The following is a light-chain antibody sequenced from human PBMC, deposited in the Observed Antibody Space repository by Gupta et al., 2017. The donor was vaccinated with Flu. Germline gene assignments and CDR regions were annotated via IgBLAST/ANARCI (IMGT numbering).Light chain of an antibody. CDR1: GSDVGAYNY. V-gene: IGLV2-14*01. J-gene: IGLJ2*01. CDR2: EVN. Sequence: QSALTQPASVSGSPVQSITISCTGTGSDVGAYNYVSWYQQHPGKAPQLMIFEVNNRPSGVSNRFSGSKSGNTASLTISGLRAEDEADYYCGSYTNTNTLVVFGGGTKLTVL. CDR3: GSYTNTNTLVV.